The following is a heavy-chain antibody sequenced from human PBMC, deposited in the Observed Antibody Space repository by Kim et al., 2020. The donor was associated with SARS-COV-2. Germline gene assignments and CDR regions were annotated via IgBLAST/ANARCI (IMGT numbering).Heavy chain of an antibody. CDR1: GFTFVDYT. CDR3: AKGSVRFTSSWSDY. CDR2: ISSDGSSI. D-gene: IGHD6-13*01. Sequence: GGSLRLSCAASGFTFVDYTMYWARQVPGKGLEWVSLISSDGSSIYYADSMKGRFTIYRDNTKNSLYLQMDSLRTEDTAFYYCAKGSVRFTSSWSDYWGQGTLVIVSS. V-gene: IGHV3-43*01. J-gene: IGHJ4*02.